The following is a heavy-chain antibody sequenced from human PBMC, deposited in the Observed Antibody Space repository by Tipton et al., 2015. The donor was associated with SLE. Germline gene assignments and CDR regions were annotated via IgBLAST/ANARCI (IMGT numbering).Heavy chain of an antibody. CDR2: LYQSGST. J-gene: IGHJ4*02. CDR3: ARSRFGSATNPYSFDY. Sequence: TLSLTCTVSGDSISSGYFWGWIRQPPGKGLEWIGSLYQSGSTCYNPSLTGRLTISVDTPKKQFSPKMNSVTAADTAVYYCARSRFGSATNPYSFDYWGQGTLVTVSS. CDR1: GDSISSGYF. D-gene: IGHD3-16*01. V-gene: IGHV4-38-2*02.